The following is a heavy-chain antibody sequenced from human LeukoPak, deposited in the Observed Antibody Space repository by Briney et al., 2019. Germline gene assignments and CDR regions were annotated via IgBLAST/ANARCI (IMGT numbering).Heavy chain of an antibody. CDR3: ARGRAAPDAFDI. J-gene: IGHJ3*02. V-gene: IGHV3-13*01. Sequence: SGGSLRLSCAASGFTFSSYDMHWVRQATGKGLEWVSAIGTAGDTYYPGSVKGRFTISRENAKNTLYLQMNSLRAEDTAVYYCARGRAAPDAFDIWGQGTMVTVSS. CDR2: IGTAGDT. D-gene: IGHD6-25*01. CDR1: GFTFSSYD.